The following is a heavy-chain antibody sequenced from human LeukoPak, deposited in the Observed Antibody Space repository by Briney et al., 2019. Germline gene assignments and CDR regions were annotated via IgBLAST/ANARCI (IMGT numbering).Heavy chain of an antibody. CDR3: AKSSGSYRYNWFDP. CDR2: ISGSGGNT. D-gene: IGHD3-10*01. V-gene: IGHV3-23*01. J-gene: IGHJ5*02. Sequence: GGSLRLSCAASGFTFSTYGMSWVRQAPGKGLEWVSAISGSGGNTYYADSVKGRFTISRDKSKNTLYLQMNSLRAEDTAVYYCAKSSGSYRYNWFDPWGQGTLVTVSS. CDR1: GFTFSTYG.